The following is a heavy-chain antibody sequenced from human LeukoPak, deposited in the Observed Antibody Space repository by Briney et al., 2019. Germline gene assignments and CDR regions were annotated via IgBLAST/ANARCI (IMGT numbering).Heavy chain of an antibody. CDR3: AREPSRSYDILAGQTFDP. CDR2: IIPILGIA. D-gene: IGHD3-9*01. V-gene: IGHV1-69*04. J-gene: IGHJ5*02. CDR1: GGTFSSYA. Sequence: GASVRVSCKASGGTFSSYAISWVRQAPGQGLEWMGRIIPILGIANYAQKFQGRVTITADKSTSTAYMELSSLRSEDTAVYYCAREPSRSYDILAGQTFDPWGQGTLVTVSS.